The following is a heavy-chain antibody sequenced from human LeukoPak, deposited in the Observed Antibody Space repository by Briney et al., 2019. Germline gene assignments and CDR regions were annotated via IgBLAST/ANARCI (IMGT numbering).Heavy chain of an antibody. CDR1: GGSIGSNSYY. J-gene: IGHJ4*02. D-gene: IGHD3-10*01. CDR2: VYYTGST. Sequence: SETPSLTCTVSGGSIGSNSYYWGWIRQPPGKGLEWVGTVYYTGSTYYNPSLKSRVTISVDTSKKQFSLKLSSVTAADTAVYYCARLVRGIYDYFDYWGQGTLVTVSS. V-gene: IGHV4-39*07. CDR3: ARLVRGIYDYFDY.